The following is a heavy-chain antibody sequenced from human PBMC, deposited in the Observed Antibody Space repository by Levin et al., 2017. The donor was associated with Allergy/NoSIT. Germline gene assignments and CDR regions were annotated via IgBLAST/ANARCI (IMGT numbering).Heavy chain of an antibody. CDR3: ARDRGDFNGGGYYFDS. D-gene: IGHD3-22*01. Sequence: AGGSLRLSCAVSGGSISSINWWDWVRQPPGKGLEWIGEIYHNGDTNYNASLKSRVTISVDKSKNQFSLSLSSVTAADTAVYYCARDRGDFNGGGYYFDSWGQGILVTVSS. CDR1: GGSISSINW. V-gene: IGHV4-4*02. CDR2: IYHNGDT. J-gene: IGHJ4*02.